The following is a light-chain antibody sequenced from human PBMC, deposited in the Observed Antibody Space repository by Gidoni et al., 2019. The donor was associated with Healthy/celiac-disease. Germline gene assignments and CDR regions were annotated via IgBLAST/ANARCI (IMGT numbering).Light chain of an antibody. CDR3: QQYGSSPRGIT. CDR2: CAS. CDR1: QSVSRSY. J-gene: IGKJ5*01. V-gene: IGKV3-20*01. Sequence: EIVLTQSPGTLSLSLGERATLSCRPSQSVSRSYLAWYQQKPGQAPRLLIYCASSRATGIPDRFSGSGAGTDFTLTISSLEPEDFAVYYCQQYGSSPRGITFGQGTRLEIK.